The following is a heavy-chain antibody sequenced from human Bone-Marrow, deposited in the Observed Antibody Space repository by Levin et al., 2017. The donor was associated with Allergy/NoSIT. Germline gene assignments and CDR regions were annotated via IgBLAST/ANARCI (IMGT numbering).Heavy chain of an antibody. Sequence: LSLTCAGSGFPFTYYAMSWVRQAPGKGLEWVSGLSGSGATTYYADSVKGRFTISRDNSANTVHLQMNSLRAEDTAVYFCAKGGNDYLWGSYRLFDSWGQGALVTVSS. D-gene: IGHD3-16*02. CDR3: AKGGNDYLWGSYRLFDS. CDR2: LSGSGATT. CDR1: GFPFTYYA. J-gene: IGHJ4*02. V-gene: IGHV3-23*01.